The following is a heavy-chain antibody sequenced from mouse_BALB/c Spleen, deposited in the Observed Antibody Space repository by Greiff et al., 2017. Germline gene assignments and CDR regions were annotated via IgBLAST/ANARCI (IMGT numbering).Heavy chain of an antibody. CDR1: GYTFSSYW. J-gene: IGHJ1*01. CDR3: ASGGNYGSFDV. CDR2: ILPGSGST. V-gene: IGHV1-9*01. D-gene: IGHD2-1*01. Sequence: VQLQQSGAELMKPGASVKISCKATGYTFSSYWIEWVKQRPGHGLEWIGEILPGSGSTNYNEKFKGKATFTADTSSNTAYMQLSSLTSEDSAVYYCASGGNYGSFDVWGAGTTVTVSS.